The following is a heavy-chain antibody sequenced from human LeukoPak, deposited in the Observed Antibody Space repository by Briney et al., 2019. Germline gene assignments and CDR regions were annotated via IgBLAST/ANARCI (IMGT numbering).Heavy chain of an antibody. V-gene: IGHV3-23*01. D-gene: IGHD3-22*01. CDR2: ISGSGGST. J-gene: IGHJ4*02. Sequence: PGGSLRLSCAASGFTFSSHAMSWVRQAPGKGLEWVSAISGSGGSTYYADSVKGRFTISRDNSKNTLYLQMNSLRAEDTAVYYCAKDGLPYYYDSSGYYLDYWGQGTLVTVSS. CDR3: AKDGLPYYYDSSGYYLDY. CDR1: GFTFSSHA.